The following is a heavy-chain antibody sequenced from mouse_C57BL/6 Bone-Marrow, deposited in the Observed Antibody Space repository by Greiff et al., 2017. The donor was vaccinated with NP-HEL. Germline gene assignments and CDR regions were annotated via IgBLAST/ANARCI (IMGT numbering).Heavy chain of an antibody. CDR3: TITTIPTFYYFDY. CDR2: LDPETGGT. V-gene: IGHV1-15*01. CDR1: GYTFTDYE. D-gene: IGHD1-1*01. J-gene: IGHJ2*01. Sequence: VKLQESGAELVRPGASVTLSCKASGYTFTDYEMHWVKQTPVHGLEWIGALDPETGGTAYNQKFKGKAILTADKSSSTAYMELRSLTSEDSAVYYCTITTIPTFYYFDYWGQGTTLTVSS.